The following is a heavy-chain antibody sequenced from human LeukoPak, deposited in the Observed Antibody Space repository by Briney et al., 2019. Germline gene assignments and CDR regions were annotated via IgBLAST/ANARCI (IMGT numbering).Heavy chain of an antibody. Sequence: ASVKVSCKTSGYTFTSDGISWVRQAPGQGLEWMGWIGTYKGNTNYAQKLQGRVTMTTDTSTSTAYMELRSLRSDNTAVYYRARDQGPYYYDSSGSGFDPWGQGTLVTVSS. CDR3: ARDQGPYYYDSSGSGFDP. J-gene: IGHJ5*02. D-gene: IGHD3-22*01. CDR2: IGTYKGNT. CDR1: GYTFTSDG. V-gene: IGHV1-18*01.